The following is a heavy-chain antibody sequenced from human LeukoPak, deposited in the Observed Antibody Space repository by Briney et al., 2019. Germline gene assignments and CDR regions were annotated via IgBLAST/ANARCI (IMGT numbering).Heavy chain of an antibody. CDR2: TYNSGKT. J-gene: IGHJ4*02. D-gene: IGHD3-16*01. CDR3: ARGGSK. Sequence: SETLSLTCTVSGDSISSGGYFWTWIRQHPGKGLEWIGYTYNSGKTYYNPSLKRRVILSIDTSKNQFSLNVSSVTAADTAVYYCARGGSKWGQGTLVTVSS. CDR1: GDSISSGGYF. V-gene: IGHV4-31*03.